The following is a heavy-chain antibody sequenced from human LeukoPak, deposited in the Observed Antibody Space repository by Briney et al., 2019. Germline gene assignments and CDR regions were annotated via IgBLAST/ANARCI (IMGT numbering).Heavy chain of an antibody. CDR1: GGSISSYY. J-gene: IGHJ3*02. Sequence: SETLSLTCTVSGGSISSYYWSWVRQAPGKGLEWIGYIYYSGSTNYNPSLTSRVTISVDTSKNQFSLKLSSVTAADTAVYYCARWDYDFWSGDAFDIWGQGTMVTVSS. V-gene: IGHV4-59*01. D-gene: IGHD3-3*01. CDR2: IYYSGST. CDR3: ARWDYDFWSGDAFDI.